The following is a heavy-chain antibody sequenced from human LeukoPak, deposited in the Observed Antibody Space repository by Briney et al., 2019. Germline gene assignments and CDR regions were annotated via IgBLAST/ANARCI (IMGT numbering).Heavy chain of an antibody. CDR1: GVSISSSNW. CDR2: IFHSGST. Sequence: PPETLSLTCAVSGVSISSSNWWTWVRQPPGKGLEWIGEIFHSGSTNYNPSLKSRVTMSVDKSKNQFSLKLSSVTAADTAVYYCALSFIVVAFDAFDIWGQGTMVTVSS. J-gene: IGHJ3*02. CDR3: ALSFIVVAFDAFDI. V-gene: IGHV4-4*03. D-gene: IGHD3-22*01.